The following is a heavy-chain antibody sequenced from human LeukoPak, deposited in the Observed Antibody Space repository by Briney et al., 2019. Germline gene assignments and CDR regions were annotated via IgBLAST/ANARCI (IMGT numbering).Heavy chain of an antibody. CDR1: GGSISSYY. D-gene: IGHD3-3*01. J-gene: IGHJ6*03. CDR3: ARDRAIFEDYYYFYMDV. CDR2: IYYSGST. Sequence: SETLSLTCTVSGGSISSYYWSWIRQPPGKGLEWIGYIYYSGSTNYNPSLKSRVTISVDTSKNQFSLKLSSVTAADTAVYYCARDRAIFEDYYYFYMDVWGKGTTVTVSS. V-gene: IGHV4-59*01.